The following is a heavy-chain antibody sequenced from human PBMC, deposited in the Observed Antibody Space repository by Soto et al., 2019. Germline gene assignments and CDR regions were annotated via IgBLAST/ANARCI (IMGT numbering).Heavy chain of an antibody. CDR2: IYYSGST. D-gene: IGHD3-9*01. V-gene: IGHV4-30-4*01. J-gene: IGHJ4*02. CDR3: ARHRGYYDILTGYYTDLNFDS. Sequence: SETLSLTCTVSGGSISSGDYYWSWIRQPPGKGLEWIGYIYYSGSTYYNPSLKSRVTISVDTSKNQFSLRLSSVTAADTAVYYCARHRGYYDILTGYYTDLNFDSWGQGALVTVSS. CDR1: GGSISSGDYY.